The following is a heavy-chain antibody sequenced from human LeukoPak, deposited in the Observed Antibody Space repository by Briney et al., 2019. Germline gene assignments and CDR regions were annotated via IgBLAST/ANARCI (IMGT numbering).Heavy chain of an antibody. D-gene: IGHD3-9*01. Sequence: GGSLRLSCAASGVTFSSYGIHWVRQAPGKGLEWVALISYDGSNKYYADSVKGRFTISRDNAKNSLYLQMNSLRAEDTAVYYCAREGALRYFNPWGQGTLVTVSS. V-gene: IGHV3-30*03. CDR3: AREGALRYFNP. J-gene: IGHJ5*02. CDR1: GVTFSSYG. CDR2: ISYDGSNK.